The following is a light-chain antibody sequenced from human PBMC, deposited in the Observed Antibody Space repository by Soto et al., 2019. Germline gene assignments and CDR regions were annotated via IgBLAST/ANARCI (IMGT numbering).Light chain of an antibody. CDR2: DAS. V-gene: IGKV3D-15*01. J-gene: IGKJ1*01. CDR1: QSVSSN. Sequence: EIVMTQSPATLSVSPGKRATLSCRASQSVSSNLAWYQQKPGQSPRLLIYDASTRATGIPARFSGSGSGTEFTLTISSLQSEDFAVYYCQKYNNWPETFGQGTKVEIK. CDR3: QKYNNWPET.